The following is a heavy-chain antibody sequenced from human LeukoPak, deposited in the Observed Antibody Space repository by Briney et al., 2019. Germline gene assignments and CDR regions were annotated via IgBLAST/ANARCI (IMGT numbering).Heavy chain of an antibody. CDR1: GYSFTSYW. D-gene: IGHD3-3*01. CDR2: IYPGDSDT. CDR3: ASQTYDFWSGGYYYYMDV. J-gene: IGHJ6*03. V-gene: IGHV5-51*01. Sequence: GESLKTSCKGSGYSFTSYWIGWVRQMPGKGLEWMGIIYPGDSDTRYSPSFQGQVTISADKSISTAYLQWSSLKASDTAMYYCASQTYDFWSGGYYYYMDVWGKGTTVTVSS.